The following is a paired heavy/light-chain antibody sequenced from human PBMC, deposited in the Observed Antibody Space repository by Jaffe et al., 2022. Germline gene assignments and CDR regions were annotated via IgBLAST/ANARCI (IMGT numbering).Light chain of an antibody. J-gene: IGKJ4*01. CDR3: QQYGNLPGT. CDR2: HTS. V-gene: IGKV3-20*01. CDR1: QKISTSF. Sequence: DIVLTQSPATVSLSPGERATLSCRASQKISTSFVAWYQHRPGQAPTLLMYHTSTRATGIPDRFSGSGSGTDFTLTISRLEPGDFAVYYCQQYGNLPGTFGGGTKVEIK.
Heavy chain of an antibody. V-gene: IGHV2-26*01. J-gene: IGHJ6*03. CDR3: ARSVKTQLWRSAFYYYMDV. CDR2: IFSNDDK. D-gene: IGHD1-1*01. Sequence: QVTLKESGPVLVKPTETLTLTCSVSGFSLSGDRVGVTWIRQPPGKALEWLAHIFSNDDKSYTTSLRSRLFISKDTSRGQVVLTLTNMAPVDTGTYFCARSVKTQLWRSAFYYYMDVWGKGTTVAVS. CDR1: GFSLSGDRVG.